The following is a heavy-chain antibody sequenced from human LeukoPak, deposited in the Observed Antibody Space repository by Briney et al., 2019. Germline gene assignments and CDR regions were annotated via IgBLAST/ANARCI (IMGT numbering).Heavy chain of an antibody. J-gene: IGHJ3*01. V-gene: IGHV3-23*01. CDR2: ISTGGGST. Sequence: GGSLRLSCAASGFTFSYYAMSWVRQAPGKGLEWVSAISTGGGSTYHAASVEGRFTISRDNSKNTLYLQMNSLRAEDTAVYYCAKDLRPVIAAADVGDAFDVWGQGTMVAVSS. D-gene: IGHD6-13*01. CDR3: AKDLRPVIAAADVGDAFDV. CDR1: GFTFSYYA.